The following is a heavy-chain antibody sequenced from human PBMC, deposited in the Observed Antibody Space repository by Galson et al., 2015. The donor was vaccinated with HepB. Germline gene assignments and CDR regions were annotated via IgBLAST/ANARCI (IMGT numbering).Heavy chain of an antibody. CDR2: ISSGGDSV. CDR3: ARGHEPPDF. Sequence: SLRLSCAASGFSFSDFYMSWVRQTPGEGLGWVSYISSGGDSVFYSASVKGRFTVSRVIAKNSLYLQMDSLSAEDAAVYFCARGHEPPDFWGQGTLVIVSS. J-gene: IGHJ4*02. CDR1: GFSFSDFY. V-gene: IGHV3-11*01.